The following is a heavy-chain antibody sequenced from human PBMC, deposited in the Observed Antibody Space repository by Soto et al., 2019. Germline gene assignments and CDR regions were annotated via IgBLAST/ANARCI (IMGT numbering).Heavy chain of an antibody. CDR2: INRHGDST. CDR1: GFGFDEYG. V-gene: IGHV3-20*04. D-gene: IGHD4-17*01. Sequence: EVYLVESGGSVVRPGGSLRLSCAVSGFGFDEYGMSWVRQGPGKGPEWVSGINRHGDSTSYADSVKGRFTISRDNAKNFLYLQMVGLRAEDTAFYYGARDHRWGSEYGDDGASWGQGTLVTVSS. CDR3: ARDHRWGSEYGDDGAS. J-gene: IGHJ5*02.